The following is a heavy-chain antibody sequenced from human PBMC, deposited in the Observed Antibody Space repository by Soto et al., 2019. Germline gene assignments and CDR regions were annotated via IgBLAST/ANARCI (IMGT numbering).Heavy chain of an antibody. J-gene: IGHJ6*02. Sequence: SETLSLTCTVSGGSVSSGSYYWSWIRQPPGKGLEWIGYIYYSGSTNYNPSLKSRVTISVDTSKNQFSLKLSSVTAADTAVYYCAGDASQLELPYYYYGMDVWGQGTTVTISS. CDR1: GGSVSSGSYY. V-gene: IGHV4-61*01. D-gene: IGHD1-7*01. CDR3: AGDASQLELPYYYYGMDV. CDR2: IYYSGST.